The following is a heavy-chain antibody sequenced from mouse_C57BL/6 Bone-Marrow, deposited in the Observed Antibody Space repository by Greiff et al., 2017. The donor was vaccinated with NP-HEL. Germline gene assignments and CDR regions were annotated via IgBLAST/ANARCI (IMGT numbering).Heavy chain of an antibody. D-gene: IGHD1-1*01. Sequence: VQLQQSGPELVKPGASVKISCKASGYAFSSSWMNWVKQRPGKGLEWIGRIYPGDGDTKYNGKFKGKATLTADKSSSTAYMQLSSLTSEYSAVYFCATTNFDYWGQGTTLTVSS. V-gene: IGHV1-82*01. CDR3: ATTNFDY. CDR1: GYAFSSSW. J-gene: IGHJ2*01. CDR2: IYPGDGDT.